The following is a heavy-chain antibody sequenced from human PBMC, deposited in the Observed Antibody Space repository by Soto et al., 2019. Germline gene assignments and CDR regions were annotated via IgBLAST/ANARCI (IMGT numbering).Heavy chain of an antibody. Sequence: QITLKESGPTLVKPTQTLTLTCTFSGFSLSTSGVGVGWIRQPPGKALEWLALIYWDDDKRYSPSLKSRLTITKDTTKSQGVLTMTNMDPVDTATYYSAHHYSDSSGYYRGYWYFDLCGRGTLVTVSS. CDR2: IYWDDDK. V-gene: IGHV2-5*02. CDR3: AHHYSDSSGYYRGYWYFDL. D-gene: IGHD3-22*01. J-gene: IGHJ2*01. CDR1: GFSLSTSGVG.